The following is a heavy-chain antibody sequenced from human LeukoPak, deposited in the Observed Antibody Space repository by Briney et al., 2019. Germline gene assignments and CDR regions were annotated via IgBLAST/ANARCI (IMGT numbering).Heavy chain of an antibody. D-gene: IGHD3-10*01. J-gene: IGHJ4*02. Sequence: ASVKVSCKASGYTFTGYYIHWVRQAPGQGLEWMGWISAYNGNTNYAQKLQGRVTMTTDTSTSTAYMELRSLRSDDTAVYYCARDYRYYYGSGSYDYWGQGTLVTVSS. CDR3: ARDYRYYYGSGSYDY. V-gene: IGHV1-18*04. CDR2: ISAYNGNT. CDR1: GYTFTGYY.